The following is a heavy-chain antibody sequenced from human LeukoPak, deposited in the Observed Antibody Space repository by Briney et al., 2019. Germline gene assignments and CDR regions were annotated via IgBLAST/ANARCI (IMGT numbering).Heavy chain of an antibody. D-gene: IGHD5-24*01. CDR1: DYTFTSYG. Sequence: ASVKVSCKASDYTFTSYGISWVRQAPGQGLEWMGWISTYTGNTKYTPKLQGRVTMTADTSTRTAYMELRSLTSDDTAVYYCARGWIEMPTVYFDYWGQGTLVSVSS. V-gene: IGHV1-18*01. J-gene: IGHJ4*02. CDR2: ISTYTGNT. CDR3: ARGWIEMPTVYFDY.